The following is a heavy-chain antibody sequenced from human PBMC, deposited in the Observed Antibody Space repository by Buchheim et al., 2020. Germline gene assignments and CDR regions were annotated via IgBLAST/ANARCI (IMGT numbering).Heavy chain of an antibody. CDR2: ISEDGNTK. D-gene: IGHD5-12*01. Sequence: QVQLVESGGGVVQPGRSLRLSCAASGFTFSNYAILWVRQAPGKGLEWVAIISEDGNTKYYVDSVKGRFTISRDNSKKTLDLQMDSLRVEDTAIYRCARATVGYSGAGYWGRGTL. CDR1: GFTFSNYA. V-gene: IGHV3-30-3*01. J-gene: IGHJ4*02. CDR3: ARATVGYSGAGY.